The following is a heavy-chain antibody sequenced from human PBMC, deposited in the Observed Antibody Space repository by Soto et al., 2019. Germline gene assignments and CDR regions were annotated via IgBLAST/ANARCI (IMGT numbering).Heavy chain of an antibody. CDR1: GFTFRSYA. Sequence: WGALRLPCAASGFTFRSYAMHWVRQAPGKGLEWVALISYDGSDKDYADSVKGRFTISRDNSRNTLFLQMNSLRAEVTVVYYCARDYYKYYDSSCYYRSPAYCGQG. V-gene: IGHV3-30-3*01. CDR3: ARDYYKYYDSSCYYRSPAY. D-gene: IGHD3-22*01. J-gene: IGHJ4*02. CDR2: ISYDGSDK.